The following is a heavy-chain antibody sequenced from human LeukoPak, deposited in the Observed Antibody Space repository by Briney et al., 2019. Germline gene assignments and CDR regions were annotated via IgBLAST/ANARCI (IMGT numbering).Heavy chain of an antibody. Sequence: GGSLRLSCAASGFTVSGSYMSWVRQAPGRGLEWVSVIYSDGTTNYADSVKGRFTISRDNAKNSLYLQMNSLRAEDTAVYYCAELGITMIGGVWGKGTTVTISS. D-gene: IGHD3-10*02. CDR3: AELGITMIGGV. J-gene: IGHJ6*04. CDR1: GFTVSGSY. V-gene: IGHV3-53*01. CDR2: IYSDGTT.